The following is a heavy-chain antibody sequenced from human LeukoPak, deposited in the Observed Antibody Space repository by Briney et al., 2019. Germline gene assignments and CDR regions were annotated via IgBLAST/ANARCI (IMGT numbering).Heavy chain of an antibody. Sequence: SETLSLTCTVSGGSISSSSYYWSWIRQPPGKGLEWIGYIYYSGSTNYNPSLESRVTISVDTSKNQFSLKLSSVTAADTAVYYCARVEWELHWFDPWGQGTLVTVSS. D-gene: IGHD1-26*01. CDR2: IYYSGST. J-gene: IGHJ5*02. V-gene: IGHV4-61*05. CDR3: ARVEWELHWFDP. CDR1: GGSISSSSYY.